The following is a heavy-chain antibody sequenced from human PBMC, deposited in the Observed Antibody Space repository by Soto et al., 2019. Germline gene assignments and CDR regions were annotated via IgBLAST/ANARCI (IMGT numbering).Heavy chain of an antibody. J-gene: IGHJ5*02. CDR1: GFTFSSYS. V-gene: IGHV3-21*01. Sequence: GGSLRLSCAASGFTFSSYSMNWVRQAPGKGLEWVSSISSSSSYIYYADSVKGRFTISRDNAKNSLYLQMNSLRAEDTAVYYCARVGRGNADPPNWFDPWGQGTLVTVSS. D-gene: IGHD3-10*01. CDR3: ARVGRGNADPPNWFDP. CDR2: ISSSSSYI.